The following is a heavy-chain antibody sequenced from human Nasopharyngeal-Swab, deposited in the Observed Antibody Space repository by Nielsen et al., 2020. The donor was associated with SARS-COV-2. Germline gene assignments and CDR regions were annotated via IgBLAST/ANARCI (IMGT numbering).Heavy chain of an antibody. D-gene: IGHD5-24*01. Sequence: GESLKISCAASGFTFSNYWMSWVRQAPGKGLEWVANIKQDGSEKYYVDSVKGRFTTSRDNAKNSLYLQMNSLRVEDTAVYYCARSEIWGQGTLVTVSS. CDR1: GFTFSNYW. CDR2: IKQDGSEK. V-gene: IGHV3-7*01. J-gene: IGHJ4*02. CDR3: ARSEI.